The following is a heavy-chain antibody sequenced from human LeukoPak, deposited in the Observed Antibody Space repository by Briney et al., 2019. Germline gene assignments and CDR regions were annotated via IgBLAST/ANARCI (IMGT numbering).Heavy chain of an antibody. CDR1: GFTFTTYW. D-gene: IGHD5-18*01. Sequence: GGSLRLSCAASGFTFTTYWMHWVRQAPGKGLVWVSHINSDGSITSYADSVKGRFTISRDNAKNTLYLQMNSLRAEDTAVYYCARDAVDTANTVWGQGTTVTVSS. CDR3: ARDAVDTANTV. V-gene: IGHV3-74*01. J-gene: IGHJ6*02. CDR2: INSDGSIT.